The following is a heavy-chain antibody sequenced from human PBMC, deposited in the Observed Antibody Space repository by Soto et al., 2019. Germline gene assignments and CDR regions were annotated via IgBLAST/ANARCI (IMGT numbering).Heavy chain of an antibody. CDR2: INPSGGST. Sequence: QVQLVQSGAEVQKPGASVKVSCKASGYTFTSYYMHWVRQAPGQGLEWMGIINPSGGSTSYAQKFQVRVTMTRDTSTSTVYMELSSLRSEDTAVYYCARIIGYCSSTSCYGYYYGMDVWGQGTTVTVSS. V-gene: IGHV1-46*01. J-gene: IGHJ6*02. CDR1: GYTFTSYY. CDR3: ARIIGYCSSTSCYGYYYGMDV. D-gene: IGHD2-2*01.